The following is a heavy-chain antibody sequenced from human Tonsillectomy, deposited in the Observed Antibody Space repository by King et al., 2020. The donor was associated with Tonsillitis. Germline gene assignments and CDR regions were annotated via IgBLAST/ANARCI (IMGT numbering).Heavy chain of an antibody. CDR1: GFTFSSYA. J-gene: IGHJ6*02. D-gene: IGHD2/OR15-2a*01. V-gene: IGHV3-23*01. Sequence: VQLQESGGGLVQPGGSLRLSCAASGFTFSSYAMSWVRQAPGKGLEWVSAISGSGGSTYYADSVKGRFTISRDNSKNTLYLQMNSLRAEDTAVYYCAKDYFRSSSYYYGIDVWGQGTTVTVSS. CDR3: AKDYFRSSSYYYGIDV. CDR2: ISGSGGST.